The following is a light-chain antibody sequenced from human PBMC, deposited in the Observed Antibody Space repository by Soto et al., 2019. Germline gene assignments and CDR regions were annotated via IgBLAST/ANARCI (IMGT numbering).Light chain of an antibody. J-gene: IGLJ2*01. Sequence: QSVLTQPASVSGSPGQSITISCTGTSSDVGGYNYVSWYQQPPGKAPKLMIYEVSNRPSGVSNRFSGSKSGNTASLTISGLQAEDEADYYCSSYTSSRTQVVFGGGTKLTVL. V-gene: IGLV2-14*01. CDR3: SSYTSSRTQVV. CDR1: SSDVGGYNY. CDR2: EVS.